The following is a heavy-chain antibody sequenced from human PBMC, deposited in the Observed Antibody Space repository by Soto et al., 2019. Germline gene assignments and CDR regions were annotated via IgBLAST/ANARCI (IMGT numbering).Heavy chain of an antibody. D-gene: IGHD1-26*01. CDR1: GGSISSSSYY. Sequence: QLQLQESGPGLVKPSETLSLTCTVSGGSISSSSYYWGWIRQPPGKGLEWIGTIYYSGSTFYNPSLKSRVTIPTDTSKNQFSLKLSSVTAADTAVYYCARTGGARAPGLFAYWGQGTLVTVSS. V-gene: IGHV4-39*01. CDR2: IYYSGST. J-gene: IGHJ4*02. CDR3: ARTGGARAPGLFAY.